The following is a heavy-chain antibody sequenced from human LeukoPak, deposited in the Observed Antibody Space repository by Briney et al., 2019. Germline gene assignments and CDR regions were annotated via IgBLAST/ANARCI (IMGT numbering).Heavy chain of an antibody. CDR3: ARHGMYCYGSGSYYRL. CDR1: GYSFTSYW. CDR2: IYPGDSDT. Sequence: GESLKISCKGSGYSFTSYWIGWVRQMPGKGLEWMGIIYPGDSDTRYSPSFQGQVTISADKSISTAYLQWSSLKASDTAMYYCARHGMYCYGSGSYYRLWGQGTMVTVSS. D-gene: IGHD3-10*01. V-gene: IGHV5-51*01. J-gene: IGHJ3*01.